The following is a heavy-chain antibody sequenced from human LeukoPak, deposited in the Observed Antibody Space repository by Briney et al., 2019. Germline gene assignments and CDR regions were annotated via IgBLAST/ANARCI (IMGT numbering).Heavy chain of an antibody. CDR2: ISWNSGSI. Sequence: GGSLRLSCAASGFTFDDYAMHWVRQAPGKGLEWVSGISWNSGSIGYADSVKGRFTISRDNAKNTLYLQMNSLRAEDTAVYYCAKGLRLLEPDAFDIWGQGTMVTVSS. V-gene: IGHV3-9*01. D-gene: IGHD3-3*01. J-gene: IGHJ3*02. CDR3: AKGLRLLEPDAFDI. CDR1: GFTFDDYA.